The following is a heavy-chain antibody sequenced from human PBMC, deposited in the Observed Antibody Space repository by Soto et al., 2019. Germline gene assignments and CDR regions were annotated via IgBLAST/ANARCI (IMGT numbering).Heavy chain of an antibody. CDR3: APDPVAVTGSFIDS. CDR1: GFTFSAYA. Sequence: GGSLRLSCAASGFTFSAYAFHWVRQAPGKGLEWLSVISYDGRETHYADSVEGRFIISRDSSKKTAYLQMNSLRGDDTAVYFCAPDPVAVTGSFIDSWGQGTLVTVYS. J-gene: IGHJ4*02. D-gene: IGHD2-21*02. V-gene: IGHV3-30-3*01. CDR2: ISYDGRET.